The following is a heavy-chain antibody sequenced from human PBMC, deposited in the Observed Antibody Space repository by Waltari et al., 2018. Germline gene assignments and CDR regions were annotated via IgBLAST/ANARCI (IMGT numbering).Heavy chain of an antibody. CDR2: IRSKANSYAT. CDR3: TRLYSSSLAGY. D-gene: IGHD6-13*01. Sequence: EVKLVESGGGLVQPGGSLKLSCAAPGFTFSGSAMHWVRQASGKGLEWVGRIRSKANSYATAYAASVKGRFTISRDDSKNTAYLQMNSLKTEDTAVYYCTRLYSSSLAGYWGQGTLVTVSS. J-gene: IGHJ4*02. CDR1: GFTFSGSA. V-gene: IGHV3-73*02.